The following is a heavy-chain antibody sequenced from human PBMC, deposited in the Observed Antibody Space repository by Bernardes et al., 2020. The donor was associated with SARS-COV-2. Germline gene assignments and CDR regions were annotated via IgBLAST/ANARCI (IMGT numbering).Heavy chain of an antibody. CDR3: ARAGYYRFDY. V-gene: IGHV3-74*01. CDR1: GFTFSNSW. Sequence: GGSLRLSRAASGFTFSNSWMHWVRQAPGKGLEWVSRINSDGSLIDYADSVKGRFTISRDNAQNTLFLQMNSLTAEDTGVYYCARAGYYRFDYWGQGTLVTVSS. CDR2: INSDGSLI. D-gene: IGHD2-8*01. J-gene: IGHJ4*02.